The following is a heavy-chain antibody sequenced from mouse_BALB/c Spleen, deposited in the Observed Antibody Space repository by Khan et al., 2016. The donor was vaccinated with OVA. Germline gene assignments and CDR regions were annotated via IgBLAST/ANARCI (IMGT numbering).Heavy chain of an antibody. CDR2: INTYTGEP. V-gene: IGHV9-1*02. CDR3: ARGASYWYFDV. Sequence: QIQLVQSGPELKKPGETVKISCKASGYTFTNYGMNWVKQAPGKGLKWMGWINTYTGEPTYTDDFKGRFAFSLETSASTAYLQIDNPKIENMATYFCARGASYWYFDVWGAGTTVTVSS. J-gene: IGHJ1*01. CDR1: GYTFTNYG.